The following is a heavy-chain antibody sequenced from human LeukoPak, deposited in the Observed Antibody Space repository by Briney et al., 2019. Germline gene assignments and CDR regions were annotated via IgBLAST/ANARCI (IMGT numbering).Heavy chain of an antibody. D-gene: IGHD2-15*01. CDR2: LSGGSTNI. CDR3: GRCISGSRIVNAF. V-gene: IGHV3-21*01. J-gene: IGHJ4*02. CDR1: GFTFSNYA. Sequence: GGSLRLSCAASGFTFSNYAMNWVRQRPGKGPEWVSGLSGGSTNIQYADSVKGRFTISRDNAKKSLYLQMDSLKVEGTAVYYCGRCISGSRIVNAFWGQGTLVPVS.